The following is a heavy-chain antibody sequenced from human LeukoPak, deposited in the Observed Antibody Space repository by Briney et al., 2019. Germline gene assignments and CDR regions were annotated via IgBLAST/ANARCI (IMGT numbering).Heavy chain of an antibody. Sequence: SETLSLTCAVYGGSFSGYYWSWIRQPPGKGLEWIGEINHSGSTNYNPSLKSRVTISVDTSKNQFSLKLSSVTAADTAVYYCARSVVLMLYAMDYWGQGTLVTVSS. V-gene: IGHV4-34*01. D-gene: IGHD2-8*01. J-gene: IGHJ4*02. CDR1: GGSFSGYY. CDR2: INHSGST. CDR3: ARSVVLMLYAMDY.